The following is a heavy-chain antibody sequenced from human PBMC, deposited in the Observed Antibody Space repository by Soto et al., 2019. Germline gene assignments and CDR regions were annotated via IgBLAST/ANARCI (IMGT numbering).Heavy chain of an antibody. J-gene: IGHJ4*02. Sequence: VASVKVSCKVSGYTFTDYYMHWVQQAPGKGLEWMGLVDPEDGETIYAEKFQGRVTITADTSTDTAYMELSSLRSEDTAVYYCATDRHGYNYNRFDYWGQGTLVTVSS. D-gene: IGHD5-12*01. CDR1: GYTFTDYY. CDR3: ATDRHGYNYNRFDY. CDR2: VDPEDGET. V-gene: IGHV1-69-2*01.